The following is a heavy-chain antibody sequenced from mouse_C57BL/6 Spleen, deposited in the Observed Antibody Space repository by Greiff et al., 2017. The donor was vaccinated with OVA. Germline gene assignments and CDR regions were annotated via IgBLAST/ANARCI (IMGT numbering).Heavy chain of an antibody. CDR1: GYTFTDYY. D-gene: IGHD3-1*01. Sequence: EVKLQQSGPELVKPGASVKISCKASGYTFTDYYMNWVKQSHGKSLEWIGDINPNNGGTSYNQKFKGKATLTVDKSSSPAYLELRSLTSEDSAVYYCARQLGHWYIDVWGTGTTVTVSS. CDR2: INPNNGGT. J-gene: IGHJ1*03. CDR3: ARQLGHWYIDV. V-gene: IGHV1-26*01.